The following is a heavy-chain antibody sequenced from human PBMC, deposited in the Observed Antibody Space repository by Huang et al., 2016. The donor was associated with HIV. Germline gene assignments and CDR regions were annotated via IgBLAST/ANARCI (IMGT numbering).Heavy chain of an antibody. V-gene: IGHV4-34*01. CDR3: AREKAADSAWYGVYYFDY. D-gene: IGHD6-19*01. CDR2: INHIGKT. J-gene: IGHJ4*02. CDR1: GGFFSGYY. Sequence: QVQLRQWGAGLVKPSETLSLTCAVYGGFFSGYYWTWIRQSPGKGLGWIGEINHIGKTNYQPSLKRRVTISKDTAKNQFSLQLTSVSAADTGVYFCAREKAADSAWYGVYYFDYWGEGALVTVTS.